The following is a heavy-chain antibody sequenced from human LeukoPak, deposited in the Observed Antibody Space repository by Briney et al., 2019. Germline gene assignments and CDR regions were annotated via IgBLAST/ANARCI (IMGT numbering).Heavy chain of an antibody. CDR3: ARQPYYDSSGYYSSWFDP. Sequence: SETLSLTCTVSGGSISSYYWSWIRQPPGKGLEWIGEINYSGSTYYNPSLKSRVTISVDTSKNQFSLKLSSVTAADTAVYYCARQPYYDSSGYYSSWFDPWGQGTLVTVSS. J-gene: IGHJ5*02. CDR2: INYSGST. CDR1: GGSISSYY. D-gene: IGHD3-22*01. V-gene: IGHV4-34*01.